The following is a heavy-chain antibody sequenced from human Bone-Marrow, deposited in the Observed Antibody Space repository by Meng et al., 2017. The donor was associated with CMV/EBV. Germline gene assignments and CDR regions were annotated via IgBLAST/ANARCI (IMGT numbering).Heavy chain of an antibody. CDR2: IIPIFGTA. CDR3: ARDSGDPSLDDFHY. D-gene: IGHD3-10*01. V-gene: IGHV1-69*06. J-gene: IGHJ4*02. Sequence: SGGNFGSYAISWVRQGPGQGLEWMGGIIPIFGTANYAQKFQGRVTITADKSTSTAYMELSSLRSEDTAVYYCARDSGDPSLDDFHYWGQGTLVTVSS. CDR1: GGNFGSYA.